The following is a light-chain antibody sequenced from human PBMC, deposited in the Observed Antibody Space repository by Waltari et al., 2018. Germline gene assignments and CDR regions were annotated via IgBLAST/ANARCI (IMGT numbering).Light chain of an antibody. V-gene: IGLV2-14*03. CDR3: SSYMDTTTLEL. Sequence: QSALTQPASVSGSPGQSITIPCTGTSSHVGSYNSFSLYHQHPGKAPKLIIYDVPNRPSGVSNLFSGSKSGNTASLTISGLQAEDEADYYCSSYMDTTTLELFGGGTSLTVL. CDR1: SSHVGSYNS. J-gene: IGLJ2*01. CDR2: DVP.